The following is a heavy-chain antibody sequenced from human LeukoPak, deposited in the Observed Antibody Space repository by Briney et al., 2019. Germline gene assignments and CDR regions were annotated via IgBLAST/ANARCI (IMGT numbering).Heavy chain of an antibody. D-gene: IGHD3-22*01. J-gene: IGHJ3*02. CDR3: ATALVVMGAFDI. V-gene: IGHV1-24*01. CDR1: GYTLTELS. Sequence: ASVKVSCKVSGYTLTELSMHWLRQAPGEGLEWMGGFDPEDGETIYAQKFQGRVTMTEDTSTDTAYMELSSLRSEDTAVYYCATALVVMGAFDIWGQGTMVTVSS. CDR2: FDPEDGET.